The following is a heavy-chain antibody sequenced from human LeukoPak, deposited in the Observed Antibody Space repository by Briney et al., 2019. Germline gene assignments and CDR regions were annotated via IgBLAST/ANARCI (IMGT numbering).Heavy chain of an antibody. Sequence: GGSLRLSCAASGFTFSSYAMHWVRQAPGKGLEWVAVISYDGSNKYYADSVKGRFTISRDNSKNTLYLQMNSLRAEDTAVYYCARDLDGVPAIVGARGIWGQGTMVTVSS. CDR3: ARDLDGVPAIVGARGI. CDR2: ISYDGSNK. D-gene: IGHD1-26*01. V-gene: IGHV3-30-3*01. J-gene: IGHJ3*02. CDR1: GFTFSSYA.